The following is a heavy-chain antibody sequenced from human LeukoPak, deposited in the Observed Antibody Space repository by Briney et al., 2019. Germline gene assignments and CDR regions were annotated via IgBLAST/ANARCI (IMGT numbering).Heavy chain of an antibody. CDR2: ISSNGGST. V-gene: IGHV3-64*01. Sequence: PGGSLRLSCAASGFTFSSYAMHWVRQAPGKGLEYVSAISSNGGSTYYANSVKGRFTISRDNSKNTLYLQMGSLRAEDMAVYYCARDPRRMPMVYYYYYYMDVWGKGTTVTVSS. CDR3: ARDPRRMPMVYYYYYYMDV. D-gene: IGHD3-10*01. J-gene: IGHJ6*03. CDR1: GFTFSSYA.